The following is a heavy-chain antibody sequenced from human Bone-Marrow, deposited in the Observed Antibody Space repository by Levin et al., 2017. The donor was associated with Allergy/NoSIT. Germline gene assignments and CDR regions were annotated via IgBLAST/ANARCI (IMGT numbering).Heavy chain of an antibody. CDR2: ISSSSSYI. Sequence: PGGSLRLSCAASGFTFSSYSMNWVRQAPGKGLEWVSSISSSSSYIYYADPGKGRFTSSRGNAQNSLYLQMNSLRAEDTAVYYCARDMLTGAFDYWGQGTLVTVSS. D-gene: IGHD7-27*01. V-gene: IGHV3-21*01. CDR1: GFTFSSYS. CDR3: ARDMLTGAFDY. J-gene: IGHJ4*02.